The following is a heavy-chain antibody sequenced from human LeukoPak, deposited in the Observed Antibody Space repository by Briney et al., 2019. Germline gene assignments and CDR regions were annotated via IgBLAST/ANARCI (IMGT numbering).Heavy chain of an antibody. CDR3: ARGSSGSYYTLFDY. V-gene: IGHV3-21*01. J-gene: IGHJ4*02. CDR2: ITSSSTYI. D-gene: IGHD1-26*01. Sequence: GGSLRLSCAASGFTFSSYSMNWVRQAPGKGLEWVSSITSSSTYIYYSDSMKGRFTISRDNAKNSLYLQMDSLRAEDTAVYYCARGSSGSYYTLFDYWGQGTLVTVSS. CDR1: GFTFSSYS.